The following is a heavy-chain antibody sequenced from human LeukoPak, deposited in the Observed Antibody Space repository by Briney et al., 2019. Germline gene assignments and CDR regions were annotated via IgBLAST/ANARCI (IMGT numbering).Heavy chain of an antibody. CDR3: AKDLRYYDFDY. CDR2: VRHDGGET. CDR1: GFTFSTYW. D-gene: IGHD3-10*01. Sequence: GGSLRLSCAASGFTFSTYWMTWVRQAPGQGLEWVANVRHDGGETYFVDSVKGRFTISRDNAKNSLYLQMNSLRSEDTAVYSCAKDLRYYDFDYWAKGTLVTVSS. V-gene: IGHV3-7*01. J-gene: IGHJ4*02.